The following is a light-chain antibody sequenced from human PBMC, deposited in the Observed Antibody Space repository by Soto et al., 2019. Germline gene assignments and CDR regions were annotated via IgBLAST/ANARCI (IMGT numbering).Light chain of an antibody. CDR2: EGS. CDR1: SRDVGSYHL. V-gene: IGLV2-23*01. CDR3: CSYAGRNSVV. Sequence: QSALTQPASVSGSPGQSITISCTGTSRDVGSYHLLSWYQQHPGKAPKLIIYEGSKRPSGISNRFSGSKSGNTASLTISGLQPEDEANYYCCSYAGRNSVVFGGGTKVTVL. J-gene: IGLJ2*01.